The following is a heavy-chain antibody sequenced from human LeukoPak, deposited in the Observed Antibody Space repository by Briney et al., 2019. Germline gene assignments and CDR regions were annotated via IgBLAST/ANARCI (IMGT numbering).Heavy chain of an antibody. D-gene: IGHD3-9*01. V-gene: IGHV3-48*04. CDR3: ARGGYYDILTGYYFDY. CDR2: ISSSSSTI. CDR1: GFTFSSYS. J-gene: IGHJ4*02. Sequence: PGGSLRLSCAASGFTFSSYSMDWVRQAPGKGLEWVSYISSSSSTIYYADSVKGRFTISRDNAKNSLYLQMNSLRAEDTAVYYCARGGYYDILTGYYFDYWGQGTLVTVSS.